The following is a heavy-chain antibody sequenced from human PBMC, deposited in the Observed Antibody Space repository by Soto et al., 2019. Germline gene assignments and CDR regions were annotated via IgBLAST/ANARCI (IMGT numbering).Heavy chain of an antibody. J-gene: IGHJ4*02. V-gene: IGHV3-7*01. CDR3: ARDFHSSGSYDC. Sequence: EVQLVESGGGLVQPGGSLRLSCEASGFTLSSYWMSWVRQAPGKGLEWVGNIKQDGSEKYYVDSAKGRFTISRDNAKNSLFLQMNSLRAEDTAVYYCARDFHSSGSYDCWGQGTLVTISS. CDR1: GFTLSSYW. D-gene: IGHD3-10*01. CDR2: IKQDGSEK.